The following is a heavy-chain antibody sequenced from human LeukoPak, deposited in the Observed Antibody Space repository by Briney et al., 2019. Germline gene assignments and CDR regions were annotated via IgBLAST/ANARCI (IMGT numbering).Heavy chain of an antibody. V-gene: IGHV3-7*01. J-gene: IGHJ3*01. D-gene: IGHD2-15*01. CDR3: VRDGWICGSRGGSGDAFDV. CDR2: INQHASEE. CDR1: GFTFRYYR. Sequence: GASLRLSCPASGFTFRYYRMSWVRHPPGKGLDWVANINQHASEEYYVDSVKVRLTISRDNAKNSLYLQVNSLRAEDTAVYYCVRDGWICGSRGGSGDAFDVWGRGTMVTVSS.